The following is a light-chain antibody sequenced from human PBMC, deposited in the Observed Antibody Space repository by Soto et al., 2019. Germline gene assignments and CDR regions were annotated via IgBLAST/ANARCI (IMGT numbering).Light chain of an antibody. CDR2: EVS. V-gene: IGLV2-14*01. CDR1: SSDVGGYNY. Sequence: QSVLTQPVSVSGSPGQSITISCTGTSSDVGGYNYVSWYQQHPGKAPKLMIYEVSDRPSGVSNRFSGSKSGNTASLTISGLQAEDEADYYCSSYTITSTYVFGTGTKVTVL. J-gene: IGLJ1*01. CDR3: SSYTITSTYV.